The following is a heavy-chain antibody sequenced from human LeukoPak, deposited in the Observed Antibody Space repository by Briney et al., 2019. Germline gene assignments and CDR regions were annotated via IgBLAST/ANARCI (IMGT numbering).Heavy chain of an antibody. V-gene: IGHV3-30-3*01. D-gene: IGHD2-15*01. CDR1: GFSFNSYA. CDR2: ISYDGSNK. J-gene: IGHJ3*02. CDR3: ARGTSQGYCGGGDCYGAFDI. Sequence: GGSLRLSCAASGFSFNSYAFHWVRQAPGKGLEWVAVISYDGSNKYYADSVKGRFTISRDNSKNTVYLQMNSLRVEDTAVYYCARGTSQGYCGGGDCYGAFDIWGQGTMVTVSS.